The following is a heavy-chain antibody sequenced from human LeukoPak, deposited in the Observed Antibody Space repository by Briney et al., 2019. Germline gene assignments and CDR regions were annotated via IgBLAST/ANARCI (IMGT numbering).Heavy chain of an antibody. CDR3: AREVNGAYYFDY. V-gene: IGHV3-33*01. J-gene: IGHJ4*02. Sequence: GGSLRLTCAASGFTFSSYAMDWVRQAPGKGLEWVAVIWSDGSNKYYADSVEGRFTISRDNSKNTLHLQMDSLRAEDTAVYYCAREVNGAYYFDYWGQGTLVTVSS. CDR1: GFTFSSYA. CDR2: IWSDGSNK. D-gene: IGHD2-8*01.